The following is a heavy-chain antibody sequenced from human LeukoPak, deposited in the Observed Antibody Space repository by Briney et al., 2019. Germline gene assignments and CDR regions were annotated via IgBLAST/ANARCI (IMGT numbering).Heavy chain of an antibody. V-gene: IGHV3-7*01. CDR2: IKQDGSEK. CDR1: GFTFSSYW. Sequence: GGSLRLSCAASGFTFSSYWMSWVRQAPGKGLEWVANIKQDGSEKYYVDSVKGRFTISRDNAKNSLYLQMNSLRAEDTAVYYCASSGDAYYYDSSGYYSFDYWGQGTLVTVSS. J-gene: IGHJ4*02. D-gene: IGHD3-22*01. CDR3: ASSGDAYYYDSSGYYSFDY.